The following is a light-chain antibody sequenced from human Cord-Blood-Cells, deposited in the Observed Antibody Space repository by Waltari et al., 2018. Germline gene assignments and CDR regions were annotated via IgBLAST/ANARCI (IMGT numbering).Light chain of an antibody. CDR2: GNS. Sequence: QSVLTQPPSVSGAPGQRVNISCTGSSSNIGAGYDVTWYQQLPGTAPKLLIYGNSNRPSGVPDRFSGSKSGTSASLAITGLQAEDEADYYCQSYDSSLSGSVFGGGTKLTVL. V-gene: IGLV1-40*01. CDR1: SSNIGAGYD. CDR3: QSYDSSLSGSV. J-gene: IGLJ3*02.